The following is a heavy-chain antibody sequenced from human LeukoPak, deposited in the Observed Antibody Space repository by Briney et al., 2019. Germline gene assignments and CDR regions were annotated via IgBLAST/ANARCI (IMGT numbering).Heavy chain of an antibody. CDR3: ARDALSFYDSSGTSFFDI. CDR1: GGSISSSNW. Sequence: PSETLSLTCAVSGGSISSSNWWSWVRQPPGKGLEWIGEIYHSGSTNYNPSLKSRVTISVDKSKNQFSLKLSSVTAADTAVYYCARDALSFYDSSGTSFFDIWGQGTMVTVSS. D-gene: IGHD3-22*01. CDR2: IYHSGST. V-gene: IGHV4-4*02. J-gene: IGHJ3*02.